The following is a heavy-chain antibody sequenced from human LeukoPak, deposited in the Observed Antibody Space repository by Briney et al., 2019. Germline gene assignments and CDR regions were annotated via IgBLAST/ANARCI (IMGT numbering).Heavy chain of an antibody. CDR3: ARNYGYNYGGNWYFDL. V-gene: IGHV4-59*08. CDR1: GGSISSYY. J-gene: IGHJ2*01. CDR2: IYHSGSS. D-gene: IGHD5-18*01. Sequence: SETLSLTCTVSGGSISSYYWSWIRQPPGKGLEWIGSIYHSGSSHYNPSLKGRVTISVDMSNNQFSLKLTSVTAADTAVYYCARNYGYNYGGNWYFDLWGRGTLVTVSS.